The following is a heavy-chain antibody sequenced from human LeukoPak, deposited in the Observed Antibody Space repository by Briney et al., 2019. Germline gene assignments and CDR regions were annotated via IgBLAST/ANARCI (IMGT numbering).Heavy chain of an antibody. CDR1: GFTFSTYA. CDR3: ASFPAGEELDY. D-gene: IGHD3-10*01. V-gene: IGHV4-39*01. J-gene: IGHJ4*02. CDR2: IYYSGST. Sequence: GSLRLSCAASGFTFSTYAMSWVRQPPGKGLEWIGSIYYSGSTYYNPSLKSRVTISVDTSKNQFSLKLSSVTAADTAVYYCASFPAGEELDYWGQGTLVTVSS.